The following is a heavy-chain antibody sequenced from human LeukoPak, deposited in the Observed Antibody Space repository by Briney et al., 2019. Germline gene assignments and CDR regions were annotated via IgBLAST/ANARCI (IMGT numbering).Heavy chain of an antibody. V-gene: IGHV1-2*02. CDR1: GYTFIDHY. J-gene: IGHJ4*02. CDR3: ARAGHNSDSGGYDY. CDR2: INPNIGDT. D-gene: IGHD3-22*01. Sequence: PAASVKVSCKASGYTFIDHYIHWVRQAPGQGLESMGWINPNIGDTNYAQKFQGRVTMTRDTSSSTAYMELSRLRSDDTAVYYCARAGHNSDSGGYDYWGQGTLVTVSS.